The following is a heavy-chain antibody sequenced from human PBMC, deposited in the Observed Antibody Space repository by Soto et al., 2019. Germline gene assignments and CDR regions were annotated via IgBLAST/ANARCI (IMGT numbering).Heavy chain of an antibody. J-gene: IGHJ4*02. V-gene: IGHV4-39*01. CDR3: ARHPPIAVAAIDY. CDR1: GGSISSSSYY. CDR2: IYYSGST. Sequence: PSETLSLTCTVSGGSISSSSYYWGWIRHPPGKGLEWIGTIYYSGSTYYNPSLKGRVTISVDTSKNQFSLKLSSVTAADTAVYYCARHPPIAVAAIDYWGQGTLVTVSS. D-gene: IGHD6-19*01.